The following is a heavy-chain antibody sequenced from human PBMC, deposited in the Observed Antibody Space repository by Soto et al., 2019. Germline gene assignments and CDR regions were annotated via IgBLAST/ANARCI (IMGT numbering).Heavy chain of an antibody. J-gene: IGHJ6*02. CDR2: IYPGDSDT. Sequence: ESLKISCKGSGYSFNTYWLAWVRQTPGKGLEWMGIIYPGDSDTRYSPSFQGQVTFSADKSISTAYLQWSSLRASDTAMYYCVRQTSQSQYYYYYDMDVWGQGTTVTVSS. D-gene: IGHD2-2*01. V-gene: IGHV5-51*01. CDR1: GYSFNTYW. CDR3: VRQTSQSQYYYYYDMDV.